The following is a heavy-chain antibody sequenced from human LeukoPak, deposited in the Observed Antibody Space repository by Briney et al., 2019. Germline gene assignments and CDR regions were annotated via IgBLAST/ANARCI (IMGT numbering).Heavy chain of an antibody. CDR2: INTDGRIT. D-gene: IGHD1-26*01. J-gene: IGHJ4*02. Sequence: GGSLGLSCVASGFSFRNYAIHWVRQAPGKGLEYVSVINTDGRITYYADSVKGRFTISRDNSKNTVYLQMGSLRGEVMAVYYCTRDGGSFCDFDYWGQGALVTVSS. CDR1: GFSFRNYA. CDR3: TRDGGSFCDFDY. V-gene: IGHV3-64*02.